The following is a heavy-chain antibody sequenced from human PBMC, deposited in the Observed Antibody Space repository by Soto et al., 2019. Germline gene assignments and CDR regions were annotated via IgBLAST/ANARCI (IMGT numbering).Heavy chain of an antibody. J-gene: IGHJ4*02. CDR1: GGSISSYY. CDR2: IYYSGST. Sequence: SETLSLTCTVSGGSISSYYWSWIRQPPGKGLEWIGYIYYSGSTNYNPSLKSRVTISVDTSKNQFSLKLSSVTAADTAVYYCARLRFLEWSDHNYFDYWGQGTLVTVSS. CDR3: ARLRFLEWSDHNYFDY. V-gene: IGHV4-59*08. D-gene: IGHD3-3*01.